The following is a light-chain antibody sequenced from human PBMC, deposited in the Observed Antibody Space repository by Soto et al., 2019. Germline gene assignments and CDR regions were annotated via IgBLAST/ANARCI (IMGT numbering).Light chain of an antibody. CDR1: HGISNY. V-gene: IGKV1-27*01. CDR2: AAS. J-gene: IGKJ4*01. Sequence: ENHMTESPSSLSASVGDRVRITCRASHGISNYLAWYQQKPGKVPKLLIYAASTLQSGVPSRFSGSGSGTDFTLTISSLQPDDFATYYCQQTYSTPLTFGGGTKVDIK. CDR3: QQTYSTPLT.